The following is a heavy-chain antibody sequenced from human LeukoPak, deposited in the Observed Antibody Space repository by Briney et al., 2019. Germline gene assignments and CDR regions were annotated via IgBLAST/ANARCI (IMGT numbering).Heavy chain of an antibody. J-gene: IGHJ4*02. CDR3: ARAAYYDILTGPLDY. Sequence: ASVKVSCKASGGTFSSYATSWVRQAPGQGLEWMGGIIPIFGTANYAQKFQGRVTITADESTSTAYMELSSLRSEDTAVYYCARAAYYDILTGPLDYWGQGTLVTVSS. CDR2: IIPIFGTA. CDR1: GGTFSSYA. V-gene: IGHV1-69*13. D-gene: IGHD3-9*01.